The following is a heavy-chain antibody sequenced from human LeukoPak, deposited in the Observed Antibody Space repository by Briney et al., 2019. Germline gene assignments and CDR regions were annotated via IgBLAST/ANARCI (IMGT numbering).Heavy chain of an antibody. J-gene: IGHJ4*01. CDR3: AREAYGSGSHPLDY. V-gene: IGHV3-21*01. D-gene: IGHD3-10*01. CDR1: GFTFTSYN. Sequence: GGSLRLSCAASGFTFTSYNMNWVRQAPGKGLEWVSSITSSSSYIYYADSVKGRFTISRDNAKNSLYLQMNSLRAEDTAVYYCAREAYGSGSHPLDYWGQGTLVAVSS. CDR2: ITSSSSYI.